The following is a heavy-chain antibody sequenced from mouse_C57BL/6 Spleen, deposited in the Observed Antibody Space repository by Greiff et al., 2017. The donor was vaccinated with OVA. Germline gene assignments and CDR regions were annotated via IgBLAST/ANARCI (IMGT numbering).Heavy chain of an antibody. CDR2: INPSSGYT. J-gene: IGHJ3*01. CDR1: GYTFTSYT. CDR3: ASSIYDGPAWFAY. D-gene: IGHD2-3*01. Sequence: VQLQQSGADLARPGASVKMSCKASGYTFTSYTMHWVKQRPGQGLEWIGYINPSSGYTKYNQKFKDKATLTADKSSSTAYMQLSSLTSEDSAVYYCASSIYDGPAWFAYWGQGTLVTVSA. V-gene: IGHV1-4*01.